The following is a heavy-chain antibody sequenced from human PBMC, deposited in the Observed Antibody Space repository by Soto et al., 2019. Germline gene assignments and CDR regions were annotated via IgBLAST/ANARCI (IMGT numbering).Heavy chain of an antibody. CDR2: ISSSSSTI. Sequence: EVQLVESGGGLVQPGGSLRLSCAASGFTFSSYSMNWVRQAPGKGLEWVSYISSSSSTIYYADSVKGRFTISRDNAKNSLYLQMNRLRDEDTAVYYCAITVFSYYFDYWGQGTLVTVSS. CDR1: GFTFSSYS. CDR3: AITVFSYYFDY. V-gene: IGHV3-48*02. J-gene: IGHJ4*02. D-gene: IGHD4-4*01.